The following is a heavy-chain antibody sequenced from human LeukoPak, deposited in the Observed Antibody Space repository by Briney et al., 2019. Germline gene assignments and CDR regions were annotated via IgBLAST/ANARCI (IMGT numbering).Heavy chain of an antibody. CDR2: IYTSGGT. Sequence: SETLSLTCTVSGGSISSYYWSWIRQPAGKGLEWIGRIYTSGGTNYNPSLKSRVTMSVDTSKNQFSLKLSSVTAADTAVYYCARWVVAAAAQSFDPWGQGTLVTVSS. J-gene: IGHJ5*02. CDR1: GGSISSYY. CDR3: ARWVVAAAAQSFDP. V-gene: IGHV4-4*07. D-gene: IGHD6-13*01.